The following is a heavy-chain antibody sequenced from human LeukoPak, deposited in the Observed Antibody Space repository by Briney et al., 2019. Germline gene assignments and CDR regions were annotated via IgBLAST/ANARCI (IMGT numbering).Heavy chain of an antibody. CDR2: IYHSGST. CDR1: GYSISSGYY. Sequence: SETLSLTCTVSGYSISSGYYWGWIRQPPGKGLEWIGSIYHSGSTYYNPSLKSRVTISVDTSKNQFSLKLSSVTAADTAVYYCARDTPRSGSLGIDYWGQGTLVTVSS. V-gene: IGHV4-38-2*02. D-gene: IGHD1-26*01. CDR3: ARDTPRSGSLGIDY. J-gene: IGHJ4*02.